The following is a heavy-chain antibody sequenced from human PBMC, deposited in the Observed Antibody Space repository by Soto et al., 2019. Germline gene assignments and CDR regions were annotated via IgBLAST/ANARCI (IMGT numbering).Heavy chain of an antibody. D-gene: IGHD1-26*01. J-gene: IGHJ6*02. CDR3: ATLVGAVPSHYYNGLDV. CDR1: GYTFTGYY. V-gene: IGHV1-2*02. CDR2: INPNSGDT. Sequence: ASVKVSCKASGYTFTGYYIHWVRQAPGQGLEWMGWINPNSGDTNYPQNFQGRVTMTRDTSISTAYMDLNRLISEDTAVYYCATLVGAVPSHYYNGLDVWGQGTTVTVSS.